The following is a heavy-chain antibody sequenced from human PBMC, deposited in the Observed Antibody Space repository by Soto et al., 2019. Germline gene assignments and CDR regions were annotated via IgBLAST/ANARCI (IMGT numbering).Heavy chain of an antibody. Sequence: QVQLQESGPGLVKPSETLSLTCTVSGGSITNYYWSWIRQPPGRGLEWIGYIYYSGTTNYNPSLKRRVTIAVDTSKNQFSLRLTSVTAADTAVYYCALYCSSTSCYGHWDYWGQGALDTVAS. V-gene: IGHV4-59*03. CDR3: ALYCSSTSCYGHWDY. D-gene: IGHD2-2*01. CDR1: GGSITNYY. CDR2: IYYSGTT. J-gene: IGHJ4*02.